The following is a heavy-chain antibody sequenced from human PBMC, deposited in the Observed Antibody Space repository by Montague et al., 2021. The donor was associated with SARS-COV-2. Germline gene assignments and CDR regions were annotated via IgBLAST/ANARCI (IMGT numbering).Heavy chain of an antibody. CDR2: IYYSGST. CDR3: ARDLGDY. CDR1: GGSISSYY. J-gene: IGHJ4*02. Sequence: SETLSLTCTVSGGSISSYYWSWVRQPPGKGLEWIGYIYYSGSTNYNPSLKRRVTISVDTSKNQFSLKLSSVTAADTAVYYCARDLGDYWGQGTLVTVSS. V-gene: IGHV4-59*13.